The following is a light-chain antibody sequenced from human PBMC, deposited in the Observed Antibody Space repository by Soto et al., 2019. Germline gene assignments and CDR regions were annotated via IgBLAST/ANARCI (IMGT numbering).Light chain of an antibody. Sequence: DIQMTQSPSTLSGSVGDRVTITCRASQTISSWLAWYQQKPGKAPKLLIYKASTLISGLPSRFSGSGSGTEFTLTISSLQPDDFATYYCQQYNSYSEAFGQGTKVELK. CDR2: KAS. CDR3: QQYNSYSEA. V-gene: IGKV1-5*03. J-gene: IGKJ1*01. CDR1: QTISSW.